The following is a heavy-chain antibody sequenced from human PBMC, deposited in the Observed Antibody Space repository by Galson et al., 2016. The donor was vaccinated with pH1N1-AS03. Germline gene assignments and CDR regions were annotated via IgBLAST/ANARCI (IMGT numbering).Heavy chain of an antibody. J-gene: IGHJ4*02. D-gene: IGHD5-24*01. V-gene: IGHV3-23*01. Sequence: SLRLSCAASGFTFTSYAMIWVRQAPGQGLEWVSAISGSGGSTYYADSVKGRVTISRDNSKNTLYLQMNSLRAEDTAVYYCAKGEMGVDDWGQGTLVTVSS. CDR3: AKGEMGVDD. CDR1: GFTFTSYA. CDR2: ISGSGGST.